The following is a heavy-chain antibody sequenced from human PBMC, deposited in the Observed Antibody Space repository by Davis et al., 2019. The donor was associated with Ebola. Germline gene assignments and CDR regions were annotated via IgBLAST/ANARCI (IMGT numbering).Heavy chain of an antibody. CDR1: GFTFDDYT. V-gene: IGHV3-43*01. J-gene: IGHJ1*01. CDR3: AKGGITMDRGASF. D-gene: IGHD1-26*01. Sequence: GESLKISCAASGFTFDDYTMHWVRQAPGKGLEWVSLISWDGGSTYYADSLKGRFTTSRDNSRNTLSLQLNSLTEDDTATYYCAKGGITMDRGASFWGRGTLVAVST. CDR2: ISWDGGST.